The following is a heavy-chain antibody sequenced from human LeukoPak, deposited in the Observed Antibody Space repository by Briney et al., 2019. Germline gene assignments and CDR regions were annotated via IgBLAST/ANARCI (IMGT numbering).Heavy chain of an antibody. CDR3: AKDHLSYYYGSFDAFDI. D-gene: IGHD3-10*01. CDR1: GFTFSSYG. Sequence: GGSLRLSCAASGFTFSSYGMTWVRQAPGKGLEWVSYISSSSSTIYYADSVKGRFTISRDNAKNSLYLQLNSLRAEDTAVYYCAKDHLSYYYGSFDAFDIWGQGTMVTVSS. CDR2: ISSSSSTI. J-gene: IGHJ3*02. V-gene: IGHV3-48*01.